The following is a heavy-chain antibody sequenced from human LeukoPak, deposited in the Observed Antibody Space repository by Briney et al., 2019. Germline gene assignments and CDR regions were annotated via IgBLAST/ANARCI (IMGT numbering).Heavy chain of an antibody. D-gene: IGHD3-3*01. V-gene: IGHV3-23*01. CDR2: ISVSGSST. CDR3: TKGLDYNFWSGLNN. Sequence: GGSLRLSCVGSGFTFRDYAMSWVRQAPGKGLECVSAISVSGSSTYYADSVKGRFTISRDNSKNTLYLQMNSLRAEDTALYYCTKGLDYNFWSGLNNWGQGTLVTVSS. J-gene: IGHJ4*02. CDR1: GFTFRDYA.